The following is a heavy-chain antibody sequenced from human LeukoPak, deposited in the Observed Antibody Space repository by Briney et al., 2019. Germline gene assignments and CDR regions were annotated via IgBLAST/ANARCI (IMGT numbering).Heavy chain of an antibody. CDR1: GFTFSNYN. D-gene: IGHD2/OR15-2a*01. V-gene: IGHV3-21*01. CDR2: ISGSSTYI. J-gene: IGHJ5*01. CDR3: VRIPNSANFPNWFDS. Sequence: GGSLRLSCAASGFTFSNYNMNWVRQAPEKGLEWISSISGSSTYIYYADSVKGRFTISRDNAKNSLYLQMNSLRADDTAMYYCVRIPNSANFPNWFDSWGQGTLVTVSS.